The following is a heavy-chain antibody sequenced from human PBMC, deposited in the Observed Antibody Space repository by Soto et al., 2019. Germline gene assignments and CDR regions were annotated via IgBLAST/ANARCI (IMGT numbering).Heavy chain of an antibody. V-gene: IGHV3-66*01. Sequence: GGSLRLSCAASGFTVSSNYMSWVRQAPGKGLEWVSVIYSGGSTYYADSVKGRFTISRDNSKNTLYLQMNSLRAEDTAVYYCARDGDPYCSSTSCLLSWFDPWGQGTLVTVSS. D-gene: IGHD2-2*01. J-gene: IGHJ5*02. CDR1: GFTVSSNY. CDR2: IYSGGST. CDR3: ARDGDPYCSSTSCLLSWFDP.